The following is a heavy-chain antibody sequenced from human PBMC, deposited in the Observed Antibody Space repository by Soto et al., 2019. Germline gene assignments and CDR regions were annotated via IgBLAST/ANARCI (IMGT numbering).Heavy chain of an antibody. Sequence: QVQLVQSGAEVKKPGASVKVSCKASGYMFSNYDIIWGRQATGQGLEWMGWMNPDSDKTDYAQKFQGRVTMTGNTSISTAYMELTALTYEDTAIYYCARPGARYCGGDCYSSHWGQGTLVTVSS. CDR1: GYMFSNYD. CDR2: MNPDSDKT. V-gene: IGHV1-8*01. J-gene: IGHJ4*02. D-gene: IGHD2-21*02. CDR3: ARPGARYCGGDCYSSH.